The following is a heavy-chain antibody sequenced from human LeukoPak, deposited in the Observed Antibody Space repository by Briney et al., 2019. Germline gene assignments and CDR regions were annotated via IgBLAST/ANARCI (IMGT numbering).Heavy chain of an antibody. D-gene: IGHD6-19*01. CDR1: GGSISSSNW. Sequence: SGTLSLTCAVSGGSISSSNWWSWVHQPPGKGLEWIGEIYHSGSTNYNPSPKSRVTISVDKSKNQFSLKLSSVTAADTAVYYCARVTAVAGSPVGYWGQGTLVTVSS. CDR2: IYHSGST. J-gene: IGHJ4*02. V-gene: IGHV4-4*02. CDR3: ARVTAVAGSPVGY.